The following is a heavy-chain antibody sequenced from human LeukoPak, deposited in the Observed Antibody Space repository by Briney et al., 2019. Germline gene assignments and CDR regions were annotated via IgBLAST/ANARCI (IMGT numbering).Heavy chain of an antibody. V-gene: IGHV3-33*08. D-gene: IGHD3-9*01. CDR2: IWYDGSNK. Sequence: GRSLRLSCAASGFTFSSYAMHWVRQAPGKGLEWVAVIWYDGSNKYYADSVKGRFTISRDNSKNTLYLQMNSLRAGDTAVYYCARDAAYFDWDYYYGMDVWGQGTTVTVSS. CDR3: ARDAAYFDWDYYYGMDV. J-gene: IGHJ6*02. CDR1: GFTFSSYA.